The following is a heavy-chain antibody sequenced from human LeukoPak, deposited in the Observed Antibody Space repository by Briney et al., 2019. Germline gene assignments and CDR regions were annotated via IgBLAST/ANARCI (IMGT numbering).Heavy chain of an antibody. CDR1: GYSISGSSYY. J-gene: IGHJ6*03. CDR3: ARHPEGDSNYYYYMDV. CDR2: IYYSGST. V-gene: IGHV4-39*01. Sequence: PSETLSLTCAVSGYSISGSSYYWGWIRQPPGMGLEWIGSIYYSGSTYYNPSLKSRVTISVDTSKNQFSLKLSSVTAADTAVYYCARHPEGDSNYYYYMDVWGKGTTVTVSS. D-gene: IGHD3-16*01.